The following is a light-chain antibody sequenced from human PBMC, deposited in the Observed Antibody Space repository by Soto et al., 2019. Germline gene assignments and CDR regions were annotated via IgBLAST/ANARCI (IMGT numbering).Light chain of an antibody. V-gene: IGKV1-33*01. CDR2: DAS. CDR1: RDIRNF. J-gene: IGKJ3*01. Sequence: DIQLTQSPSSLSASVGDRVTITCQASRDIRNFLNWYQQRPGRAPKLLIYDASNLETGVPSRFSGSGSGTDFTFPISSLKPEDIAMYYCQHYNNLPFTFGPGTKVDL. CDR3: QHYNNLPFT.